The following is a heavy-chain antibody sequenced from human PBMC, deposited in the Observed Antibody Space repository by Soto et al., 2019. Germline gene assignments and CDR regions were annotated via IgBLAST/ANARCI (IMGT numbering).Heavy chain of an antibody. Sequence: ASVKVSCKASGYTFTSYYMHWVRQAPGQGLEWMGIINPSGGSTSYAQKFQGRVTMTRDTSTSTVYMELSSLRSEDTAVYYCARVADYDILTGTPGGMDVWGQGTTVTV. V-gene: IGHV1-46*01. CDR3: ARVADYDILTGTPGGMDV. J-gene: IGHJ6*02. CDR2: INPSGGST. D-gene: IGHD3-9*01. CDR1: GYTFTSYY.